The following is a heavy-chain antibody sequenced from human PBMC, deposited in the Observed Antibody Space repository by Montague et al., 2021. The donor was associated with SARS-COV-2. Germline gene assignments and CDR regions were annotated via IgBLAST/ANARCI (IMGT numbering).Heavy chain of an antibody. Sequence: SETLSLTCTVSGGSVRSGSFHWSWIRQPPGKGLEYIGYISSSGSANYNPSFKSRVAISLDTSENQLSLRLSSVTAADTAVYYCANKGAYDVPIDYWGLGTLVTVSS. CDR2: ISSSGSA. D-gene: IGHD3-3*01. J-gene: IGHJ4*02. V-gene: IGHV4-61*01. CDR1: GGSVRSGSFH. CDR3: ANKGAYDVPIDY.